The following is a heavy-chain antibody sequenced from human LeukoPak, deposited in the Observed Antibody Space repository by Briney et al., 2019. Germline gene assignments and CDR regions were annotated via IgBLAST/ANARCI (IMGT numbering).Heavy chain of an antibody. CDR2: IKQDGSAK. CDR3: AKDFSNLYFGMDV. Sequence: GGSLRLSCVVSGFIFSDYWMSWVRQAPGKGLEWVANIKQDGSAKHYVDSVKGRFTISRDNAKNSLYLQMNSLRAEDTAVYYCAKDFSNLYFGMDVWGQGTTVTVSS. V-gene: IGHV3-7*03. CDR1: GFIFSDYW. J-gene: IGHJ6*02.